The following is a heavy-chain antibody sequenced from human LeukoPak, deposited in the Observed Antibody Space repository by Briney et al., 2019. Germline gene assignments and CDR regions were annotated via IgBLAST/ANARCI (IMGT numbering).Heavy chain of an antibody. V-gene: IGHV1-8*01. D-gene: IGHD5-18*01. CDR3: ARANKKIQLWSRGKPYYFDY. CDR1: GYTFTSYD. Sequence: ASVKVSCKASGYTFTSYDINWVRQATGQGLEWMGWMNSNSGNTGYAQKFQGRVTMTRNTSISTAYMELSSLRSEDTAVYYCARANKKIQLWSRGKPYYFDYWGQGTLVTVSS. J-gene: IGHJ4*02. CDR2: MNSNSGNT.